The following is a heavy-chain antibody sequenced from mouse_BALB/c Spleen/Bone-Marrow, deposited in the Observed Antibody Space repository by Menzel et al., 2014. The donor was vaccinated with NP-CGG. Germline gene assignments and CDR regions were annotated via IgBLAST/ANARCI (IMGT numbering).Heavy chain of an antibody. CDR2: IWAGGST. V-gene: IGHV2-9*02. D-gene: IGHD1-1*02. CDR3: AGYYLYAKDY. J-gene: IGHJ4*01. CDR1: GFSLTCYG. Sequence: VQRVESGPGLVAPSQSLSITCTVSGFSLTCYGVHWVRQPPGQGLEWLGVIWAGGSTNYNSALISRVSISKNNSKSQVSIKINSLQTDDTAMYYCAGYYLYAKDYWGQGTSVTVSS.